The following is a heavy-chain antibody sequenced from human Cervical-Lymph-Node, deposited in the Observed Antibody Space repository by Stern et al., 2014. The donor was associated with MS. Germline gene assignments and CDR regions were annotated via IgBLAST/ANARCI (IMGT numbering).Heavy chain of an antibody. CDR3: ARRGAWQQLVD. V-gene: IGHV4-59*08. Sequence: VQLVESGPGLVKPSETLSLTCTVSGGSISGHYWSWIRQPPAKGLEWIGYIFYTGSTNYNPSLKSRVTISLDTSMNQFPLKLNSVTAADTAVYYCARRGAWQQLVDWGHGALVTVSS. CDR1: GGSISGHY. J-gene: IGHJ4*01. CDR2: IFYTGST. D-gene: IGHD6-13*01.